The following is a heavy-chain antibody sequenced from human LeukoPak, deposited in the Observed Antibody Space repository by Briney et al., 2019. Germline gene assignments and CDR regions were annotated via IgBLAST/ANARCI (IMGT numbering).Heavy chain of an antibody. Sequence: GGSLRLSCVVSGFTFNRCWMSWVRQAPGKGLEWVAHINPDGGDTYYVDSVKGRFTISRDNAQNSMYLQMNSLRVEDTAVYYCTSWGDTTAEYFQRWGQGTLVTVSS. CDR1: GFTFNRCW. CDR3: TSWGDTTAEYFQR. CDR2: INPDGGDT. V-gene: IGHV3-7*01. D-gene: IGHD2-21*02. J-gene: IGHJ1*01.